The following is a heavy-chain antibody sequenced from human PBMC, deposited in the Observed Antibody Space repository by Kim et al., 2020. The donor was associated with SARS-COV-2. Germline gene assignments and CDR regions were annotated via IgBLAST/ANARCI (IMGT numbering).Heavy chain of an antibody. Sequence: GGSLRLSCAASGFTFRSFWMHWVRQVPGKGLVWVSRIDEDGRITDYADSVKGRFTISRDNAKNSLYLQMNNLRAVDTAVYYCARDLAGYGSRWGQGTLVT. V-gene: IGHV3-74*01. CDR1: GFTFRSFW. D-gene: IGHD1-1*01. J-gene: IGHJ4*02. CDR3: ARDLAGYGSR. CDR2: IDEDGRIT.